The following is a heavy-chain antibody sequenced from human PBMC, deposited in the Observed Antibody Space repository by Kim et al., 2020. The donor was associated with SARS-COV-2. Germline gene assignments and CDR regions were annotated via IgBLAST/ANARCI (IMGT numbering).Heavy chain of an antibody. Sequence: GGSLRLSCAASGFSVRNCWMHWVRQRPGEGLDWVARVNEDGRTTTHAGSVKGRFTISKDSAKNTLFLHMNSLRAEDTAVYFCSRDTFGSEDRWGQGTLVTVSS. D-gene: IGHD3-10*01. CDR1: GFSVRNCW. J-gene: IGHJ4*02. CDR2: VNEDGRTT. V-gene: IGHV3-74*01. CDR3: SRDTFGSEDR.